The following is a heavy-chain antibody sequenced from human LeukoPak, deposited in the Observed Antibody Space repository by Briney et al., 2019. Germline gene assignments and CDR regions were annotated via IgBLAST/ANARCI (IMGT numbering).Heavy chain of an antibody. CDR3: ARVAKERVGGVYYFDY. CDR1: GFTFSDYD. J-gene: IGHJ4*02. CDR2: IGTAGDT. D-gene: IGHD1-1*01. V-gene: IGHV3-13*01. Sequence: PGGSLRLSCAASGFTFSDYDMHWVRQATGKGLEWVSAIGTAGDTYYTGSVKGRFTISRENAKNSLYLRMNSLRAGDTAVYYRARVAKERVGGVYYFDYWGQGTLVTVSS.